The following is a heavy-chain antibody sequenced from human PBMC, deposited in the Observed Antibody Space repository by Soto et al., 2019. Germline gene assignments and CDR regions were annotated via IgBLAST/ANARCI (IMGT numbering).Heavy chain of an antibody. J-gene: IGHJ5*02. D-gene: IGHD6-13*01. Sequence: EVQLLESGGGLVQPGGSLRLSCAASGFTFSSYAMSWVRQAPGKGLEWGSAISGSGGSTYYADSVKGRCTISRDNSKNTLYLQMNSLRAEDTAVYYCAREIAAAGTWGWFDPWGQGTLVTVSS. CDR3: AREIAAAGTWGWFDP. V-gene: IGHV3-23*01. CDR1: GFTFSSYA. CDR2: ISGSGGST.